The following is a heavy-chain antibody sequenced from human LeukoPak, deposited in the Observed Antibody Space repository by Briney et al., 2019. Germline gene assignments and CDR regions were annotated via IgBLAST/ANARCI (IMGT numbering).Heavy chain of an antibody. Sequence: ASVKVSCKASGYTFTGCYMHWVRPAPGQGLEWMGWINPNSGGTNYAQKFQGRVTMTRDTSISTAYMELSRLRSDDTAVYYCARGPLIVVVPAADYWGQGTLVTVSS. V-gene: IGHV1-2*02. J-gene: IGHJ4*02. CDR1: GYTFTGCY. CDR2: INPNSGGT. CDR3: ARGPLIVVVPAADY. D-gene: IGHD2-2*01.